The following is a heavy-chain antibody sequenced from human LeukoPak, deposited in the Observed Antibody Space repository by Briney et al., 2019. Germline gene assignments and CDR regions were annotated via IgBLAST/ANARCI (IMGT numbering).Heavy chain of an antibody. V-gene: IGHV4-34*01. CDR1: GGSFSGYY. Sequence: SEPLSLTCAVYGGSFSGYYWSWIRPPPGKGLEWIGEINHSGSTNYNPSLKSRVTISVDTSKNQFSLKLSSVTAADTAVYYCARVLLWFGELSSYYYYGMDVWGQGTTVTVSS. CDR2: INHSGST. CDR3: ARVLLWFGELSSYYYYGMDV. D-gene: IGHD3-10*01. J-gene: IGHJ6*02.